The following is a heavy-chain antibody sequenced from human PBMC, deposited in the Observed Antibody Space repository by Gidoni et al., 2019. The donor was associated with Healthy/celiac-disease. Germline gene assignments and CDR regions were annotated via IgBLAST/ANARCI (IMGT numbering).Heavy chain of an antibody. D-gene: IGHD6-19*01. V-gene: IGHV4-34*01. Sequence: QVQLQQWGAGLLKPSETLSLTCAVYGGSFSGYYWSWIRQPPGKGLEWIGEINHSGSTNYNPSLKSRVTISVDTSKNQFSLKLSSVTAADTAVYYCARGAQQWLVWEGFDPWGQGTLVTVSS. CDR3: ARGAQQWLVWEGFDP. CDR1: GGSFSGYY. CDR2: INHSGST. J-gene: IGHJ5*02.